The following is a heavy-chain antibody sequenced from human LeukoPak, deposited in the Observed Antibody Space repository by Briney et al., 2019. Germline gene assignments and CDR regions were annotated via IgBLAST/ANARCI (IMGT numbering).Heavy chain of an antibody. CDR3: TRGRDGDYFDY. V-gene: IGHV1-2*02. CDR1: GYAFTGFN. Sequence: ASVKVSCKASGYAFTGFNVHWVRQAPGQGLEWVGWVNPDSGGTNYAQRFQGRVTMTRDTSITTAYMELSRLRSDDTAVYYCTRGRDGDYFDYWGQGTLVTVSS. D-gene: IGHD5-24*01. J-gene: IGHJ4*02. CDR2: VNPDSGGT.